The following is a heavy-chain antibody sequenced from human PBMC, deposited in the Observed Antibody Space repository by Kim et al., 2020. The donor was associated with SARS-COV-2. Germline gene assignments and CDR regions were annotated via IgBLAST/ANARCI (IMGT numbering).Heavy chain of an antibody. D-gene: IGHD1-1*01. Sequence: PTYAQGFTGRFVFSLDTSVSTAYLQISSLKAEDTAVYYCASLGLERTNDYWGQGTLVTVSS. CDR2: P. V-gene: IGHV7-4-1*02. CDR3: ASLGLERTNDY. J-gene: IGHJ4*02.